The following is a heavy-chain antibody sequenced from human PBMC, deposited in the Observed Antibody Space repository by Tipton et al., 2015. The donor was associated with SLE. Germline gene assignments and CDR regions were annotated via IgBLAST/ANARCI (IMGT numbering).Heavy chain of an antibody. D-gene: IGHD1-1*01. CDR3: AGGQLERRRFDY. V-gene: IGHV4-31*02. CDR1: GGSISSGGYY. CDR2: IYYSGST. Sequence: LRLSCTVSGGSISSGGYYWSWIRQHPGKGLEWIGYIYYSGSTYYNPSLKSRVTISVDTSKNQFSLKLSSVTAADTAVYYCAGGQLERRRFDYWGQGTLVTVSS. J-gene: IGHJ4*02.